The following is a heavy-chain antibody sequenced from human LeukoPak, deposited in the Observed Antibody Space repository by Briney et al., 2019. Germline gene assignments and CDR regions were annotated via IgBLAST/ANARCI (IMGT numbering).Heavy chain of an antibody. CDR3: AKDPIGDYYYYMDV. CDR1: GFPFSNSA. CDR2: ISDSGGGT. D-gene: IGHD4-17*01. V-gene: IGHV3-23*01. J-gene: IGHJ6*03. Sequence: GGSLRLSCAASGFPFSNSAMSWVGQPPGKGLEWVSSISDSGGGTNYADSVKGRFTISRDNSKNTLYLQMNSLRAEDTAVYYCAKDPIGDYYYYMDVWGKGTTATVSS.